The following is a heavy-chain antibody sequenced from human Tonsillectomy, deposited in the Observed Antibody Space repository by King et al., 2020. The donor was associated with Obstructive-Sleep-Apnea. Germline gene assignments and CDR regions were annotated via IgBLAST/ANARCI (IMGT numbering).Heavy chain of an antibody. CDR1: GFTFSSYG. Sequence: VQLVESGGGLVQPGGSLRLSCAASGFTFSSYGMNWVRQAPGKGLECVSYISSSSSTIYYADSVRGRFTISRDNAKHSLYLQMNSLRAEDTAVYYCARTLPLRDESSGYYGVGLDYWGQGSLVTVSS. D-gene: IGHD3-22*01. J-gene: IGHJ4*02. CDR3: ARTLPLRDESSGYYGVGLDY. CDR2: ISSSSSTI. V-gene: IGHV3-48*04.